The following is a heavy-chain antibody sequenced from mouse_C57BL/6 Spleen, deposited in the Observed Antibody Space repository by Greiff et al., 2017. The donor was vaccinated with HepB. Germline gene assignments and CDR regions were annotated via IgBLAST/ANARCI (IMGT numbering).Heavy chain of an antibody. J-gene: IGHJ2*01. Sequence: QVQLQQSGAELVKPGASVKISCKASGYAFSSYWMNWVKQRPGKGLEWIGQIYPGDGDTNYNGKFKGKATLTADKSSSTAYMQLSSLTSEDSAVYFCARKSSSPYYFDYWGQGTTLTVSS. V-gene: IGHV1-80*01. CDR1: GYAFSSYW. CDR3: ARKSSSPYYFDY. D-gene: IGHD1-3*01. CDR2: IYPGDGDT.